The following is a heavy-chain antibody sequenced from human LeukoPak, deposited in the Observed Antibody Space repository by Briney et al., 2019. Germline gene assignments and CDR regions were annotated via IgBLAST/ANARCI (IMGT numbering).Heavy chain of an antibody. J-gene: IGHJ4*02. D-gene: IGHD3-10*01. Sequence: GGSLRLSRAASGFTVSTNYMRCVRQAPGRGLEWVSVIYSGDTTFYAASVRGNFTISRDNSKNTLYLQMNSLRAEDTAVYYCASILRSSSGYYFDYWGQGTLVTVSS. CDR1: GFTVSTNY. CDR3: ASILRSSSGYYFDY. CDR2: IYSGDTT. V-gene: IGHV3-66*01.